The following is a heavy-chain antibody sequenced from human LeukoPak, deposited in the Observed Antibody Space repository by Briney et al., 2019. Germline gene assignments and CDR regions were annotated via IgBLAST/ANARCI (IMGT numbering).Heavy chain of an antibody. Sequence: GGSLRLSCAASGFTFSTYGMSWVRQAPGKGLEWVSTISGSGDNTYYADSVKGRFTISRDNSKNTLYLQMNSLRAEDTAVYYCAKVTYGSGTYGAFDYWGQGTLVTVSS. J-gene: IGHJ4*02. CDR3: AKVTYGSGTYGAFDY. CDR1: GFTFSTYG. V-gene: IGHV3-23*01. CDR2: ISGSGDNT. D-gene: IGHD3-10*01.